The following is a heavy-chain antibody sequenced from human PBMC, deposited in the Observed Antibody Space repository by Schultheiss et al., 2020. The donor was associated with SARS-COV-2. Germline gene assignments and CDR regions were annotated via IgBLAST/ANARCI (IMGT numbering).Heavy chain of an antibody. J-gene: IGHJ4*02. CDR3: STLILWFGESSFYFDY. D-gene: IGHD3-10*01. CDR2: IKGGSDGGTA. Sequence: GESLKISCKASGFNFSNAWMTWIRQAPGRGLEWVGHIKGGSDGGTADYAAPVKGRFTISRDDSKDTVFLQMNSLKVEDTAVYYCSTLILWFGESSFYFDYWGQGALVTVSS. CDR1: GFNFSNAW. V-gene: IGHV3-15*01.